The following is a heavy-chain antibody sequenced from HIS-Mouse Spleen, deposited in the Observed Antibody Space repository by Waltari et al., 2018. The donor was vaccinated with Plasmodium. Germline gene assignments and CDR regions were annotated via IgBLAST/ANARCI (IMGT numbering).Heavy chain of an antibody. Sequence: QVQLQESGPGLVKPSETLSLTCTVSGGSISSYYWTWIRQPPGKGLEWIAYIYYSGSPNYNPSLKSRVTISVDTSKNQFSLKLSSVTAADTAVFYCARGGYSSSSYYFDYWGQGTLVTVSS. CDR2: IYYSGSP. D-gene: IGHD6-6*01. CDR1: GGSISSYY. V-gene: IGHV4-59*01. CDR3: ARGGYSSSSYYFDY. J-gene: IGHJ4*02.